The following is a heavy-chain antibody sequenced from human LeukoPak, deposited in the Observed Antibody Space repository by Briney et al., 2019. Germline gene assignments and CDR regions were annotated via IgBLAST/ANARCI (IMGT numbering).Heavy chain of an antibody. CDR2: ICYSGST. CDR1: GGSISSSSYY. D-gene: IGHD3-16*01. Sequence: PSETLSLTCTVSGGSISSSSYYWGWIRQPPGKGLEWIGSICYSGSTYYNPSLKSRVTISVDTSKNQFSLKLSSVTAADTAVYYCARPGDDYWGQGTLVTVSS. V-gene: IGHV4-39*01. CDR3: ARPGDDY. J-gene: IGHJ4*02.